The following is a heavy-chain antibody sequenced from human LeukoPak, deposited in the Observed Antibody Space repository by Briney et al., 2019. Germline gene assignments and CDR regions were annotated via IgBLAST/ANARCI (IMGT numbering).Heavy chain of an antibody. V-gene: IGHV1-3*01. D-gene: IGHD2-15*01. CDR3: ASAPQTPKPYCSGGSCYLYYYYGMDV. CDR2: INAGNGNT. J-gene: IGHJ6*02. CDR1: GYTFTGYY. Sequence: GASVKVSCKASGYTFTGYYMHWVRQAPGQRLEWMGWINAGNGNTKYSQKFQGRVTITRDTSASTAYMELSSLRSEDTAVYYCASAPQTPKPYCSGGSCYLYYYYGMDVWGQGTTVTVSS.